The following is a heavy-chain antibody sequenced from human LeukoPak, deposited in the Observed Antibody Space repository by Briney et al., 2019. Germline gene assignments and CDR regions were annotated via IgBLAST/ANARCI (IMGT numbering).Heavy chain of an antibody. CDR1: EYSFTTNW. CDR3: ARHYGRRLDY. J-gene: IGHJ4*02. V-gene: IGHV5-51*01. Sequence: GESLKISCKGSEYSFTTNWIGWVRQMPGKGLQWMGIIYPSDSDTRYSPSFQGQVTISADKSITTAYLQWSSLKASDTAMYYCARHYGRRLDYWGQGTLVIVSS. CDR2: IYPSDSDT. D-gene: IGHD3-16*01.